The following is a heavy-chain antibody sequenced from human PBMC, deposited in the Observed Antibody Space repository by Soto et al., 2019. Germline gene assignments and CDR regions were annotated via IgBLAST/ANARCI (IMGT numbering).Heavy chain of an antibody. V-gene: IGHV3-23*01. CDR1: GFTFNNYA. D-gene: IGHD3-22*01. Sequence: EVQLLESGGGLVQPGGSLRLSCAASGFTFNNYAMGWVRQAPGKGLEWVSAITDSGDDTYYIDSVKGRFTISRDNSKSTLYLQMNSLRAEDTAIYYCAKLGSSSCSPHYYFDSWGQGTLVTVSS. CDR3: AKLGSSSCSPHYYFDS. CDR2: ITDSGDDT. J-gene: IGHJ4*02.